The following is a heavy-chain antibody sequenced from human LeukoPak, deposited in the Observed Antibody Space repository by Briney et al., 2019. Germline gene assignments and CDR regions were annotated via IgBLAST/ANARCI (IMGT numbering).Heavy chain of an antibody. CDR3: ARSAHYYGSGSYYNPFIH. CDR2: IYPGDSDT. D-gene: IGHD3-10*01. Sequence: GESLKISCKGSGYRFTSYWIGWVRQMPGKGLEWMGIIYPGDSDTRYSPSFQGQVTISADKSISTAYLQWSSLKASDTAMYYCARSAHYYGSGSYYNPFIHWGQGTLVTVSS. J-gene: IGHJ4*02. V-gene: IGHV5-51*01. CDR1: GYRFTSYW.